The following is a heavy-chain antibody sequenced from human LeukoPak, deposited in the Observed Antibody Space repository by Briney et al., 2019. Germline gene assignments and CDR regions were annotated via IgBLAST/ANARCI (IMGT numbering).Heavy chain of an antibody. Sequence: GGSLRLSCAASGFTFSSYWMSWVRQAPGKGLEWVANIKQDGSEKYYVDPVKGRFTISRDNAKNSLYLQMNSLRAEDTAVYYCARDSLVVVTYANWFDPWGQGTLVTVSS. CDR3: ARDSLVVVTYANWFDP. CDR1: GFTFSSYW. CDR2: IKQDGSEK. D-gene: IGHD2-21*02. J-gene: IGHJ5*02. V-gene: IGHV3-7*01.